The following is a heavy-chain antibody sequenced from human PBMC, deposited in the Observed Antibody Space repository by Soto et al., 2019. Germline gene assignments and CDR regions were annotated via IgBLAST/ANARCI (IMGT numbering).Heavy chain of an antibody. Sequence: LGESLKLSCEASGYDFTGYWIVWVRQMPGKGLEWMGMIYPGDSQTRYSPSFQGQVTISADKSIRTASLQWSSLKASDTAMYYCARYNAPSRAGNWFDPWGQGTLVTVSS. V-gene: IGHV5-51*01. CDR3: ARYNAPSRAGNWFDP. J-gene: IGHJ5*02. CDR1: GYDFTGYW. CDR2: IYPGDSQT. D-gene: IGHD1-20*01.